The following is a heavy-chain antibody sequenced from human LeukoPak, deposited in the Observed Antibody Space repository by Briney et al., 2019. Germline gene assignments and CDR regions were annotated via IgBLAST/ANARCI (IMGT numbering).Heavy chain of an antibody. J-gene: IGHJ6*02. V-gene: IGHV3-48*02. CDR3: ARGPRWELLSYYYYGMDV. CDR1: GFTFSSYS. CDR2: ISSSSSTI. D-gene: IGHD1-26*01. Sequence: GGSLRLSCAASGFTFSSYSMNWVRQAPGKGLEWVSYISSSSSTIYYADSVKGRFTISRDNAKNSLYLQMNSLRDEDTAVYYCARGPRWELLSYYYYGMDVWGQGTLVTVSS.